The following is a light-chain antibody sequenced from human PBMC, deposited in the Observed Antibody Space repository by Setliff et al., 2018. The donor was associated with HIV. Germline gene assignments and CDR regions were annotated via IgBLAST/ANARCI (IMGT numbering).Light chain of an antibody. CDR3: CSYAGSSTFV. V-gene: IGLV2-23*02. CDR2: EVT. CDR1: SSDVGSYNL. Sequence: QSVLTQFASVSGSPGQSITISCTGTSSDVGSYNLVSWYQQHPGKAPKLMIYEVTKRPSGISHRFSGSKSGNTASLTISGLQAEDEAEYYCCSYAGSSTFVFGRGTKVTVL. J-gene: IGLJ1*01.